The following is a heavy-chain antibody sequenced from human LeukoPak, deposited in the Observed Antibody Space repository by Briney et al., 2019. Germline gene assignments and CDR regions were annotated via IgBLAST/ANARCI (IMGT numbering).Heavy chain of an antibody. CDR1: GGTFSSYA. CDR2: IIPIFGTA. V-gene: IGHV1-69*05. Sequence: SVKVSCKASGGTFSSYAISWVRQAPGQGLEWMGGIIPIFGTANNAQKFQGRVTITTDESTSTAYMELSSLRSGDTAVYYCARGAVGGYYYMDVWGKGTTVTVSS. D-gene: IGHD3-16*01. J-gene: IGHJ6*03. CDR3: ARGAVGGYYYMDV.